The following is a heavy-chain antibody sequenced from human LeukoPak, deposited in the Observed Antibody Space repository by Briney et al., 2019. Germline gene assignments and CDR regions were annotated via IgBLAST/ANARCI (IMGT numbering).Heavy chain of an antibody. D-gene: IGHD2-2*01. V-gene: IGHV3-30*02. CDR3: AKDRDIVVVPAAMEDY. CDR2: IRYDGSNK. Sequence: GGALLLSCAASAFAFSSYGIHWVRPVPGQGREWVAFIRYDGSNKYSADSLKGRFTISRENSKNTLYLQMNSLRAEDTAVYYCAKDRDIVVVPAAMEDYWGQGTLVTVSS. J-gene: IGHJ4*02. CDR1: AFAFSSYG.